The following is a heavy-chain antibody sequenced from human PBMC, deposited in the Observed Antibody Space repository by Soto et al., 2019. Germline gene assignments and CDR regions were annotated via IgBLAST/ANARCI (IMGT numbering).Heavy chain of an antibody. J-gene: IGHJ4*02. CDR1: GFTFSTYA. CDR2: ITGSGGST. CDR3: AEDRYGDYGGIDY. D-gene: IGHD4-17*01. V-gene: IGHV3-23*01. Sequence: EVQLLESGGGLVQPGGSLRLSCAASGFTFSTYAMIWVRQAPGKGLEWVSVITGSGGSTYYADSVKGRFTISSDTSKNTLFLQMNSLRAEDTAVDDCAEDRYGDYGGIDYWGQGTMVTVSS.